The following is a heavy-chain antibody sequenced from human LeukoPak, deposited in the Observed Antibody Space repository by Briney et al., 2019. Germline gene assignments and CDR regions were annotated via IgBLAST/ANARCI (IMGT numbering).Heavy chain of an antibody. Sequence: GGSLRLSCAASGFTFSSYWMSWVRQAPGKGLEWVANINQDGSERYQVDSVKGRFTISRDNAQNSLYLQMNSLRAEDTAVYYCARARPNVVVGPAAAHFDYWGQGTLVIVSS. J-gene: IGHJ4*02. V-gene: IGHV3-7*01. CDR1: GFTFSSYW. CDR3: ARARPNVVVGPAAAHFDY. CDR2: INQDGSER. D-gene: IGHD2-2*01.